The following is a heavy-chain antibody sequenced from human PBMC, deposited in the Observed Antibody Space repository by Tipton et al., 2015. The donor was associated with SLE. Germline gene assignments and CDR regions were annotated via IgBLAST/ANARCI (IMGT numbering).Heavy chain of an antibody. Sequence: QLVQSGAEVQKPGASVEVSCKTSGYTFNIYDINWVRQAPGQGLEWMGWMNPNTGHTAYAQNFQGRVTMTRDTSIITAYLELNSLKYDDSAVYYCARSKYGDLDYWGQGTLVTVSS. J-gene: IGHJ4*02. D-gene: IGHD4-17*01. CDR1: GYTFNIYD. CDR3: ARSKYGDLDY. CDR2: MNPNTGHT. V-gene: IGHV1-8*02.